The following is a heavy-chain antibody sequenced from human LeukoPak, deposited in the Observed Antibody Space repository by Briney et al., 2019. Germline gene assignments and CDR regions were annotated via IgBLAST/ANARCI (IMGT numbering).Heavy chain of an antibody. Sequence: ASETLFLTCAVYGGSFSGHYWSWIRQPPGKGLEWIGEINHSGSTNYNPSLKSRVTISVDTSKNQFSLKLSSVTAADTAVYYCARGGYCTNGVCYYNWFDPWGQGTLVTVSS. CDR2: INHSGST. D-gene: IGHD2-8*01. J-gene: IGHJ5*02. CDR1: GGSFSGHY. CDR3: ARGGYCTNGVCYYNWFDP. V-gene: IGHV4-34*01.